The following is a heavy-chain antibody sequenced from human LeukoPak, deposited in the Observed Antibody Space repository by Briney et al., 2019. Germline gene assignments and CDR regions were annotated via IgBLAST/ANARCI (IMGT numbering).Heavy chain of an antibody. CDR3: ARDGPYDSSGYQYYYYYMDV. D-gene: IGHD3-22*01. Sequence: GGSLRLSCAASGFTFSSYWMSWVRQAPGKGLEWVANIKQDGSEKYYVDSVKGRFTISRDNAKNSLYLQMNSLRAEDTAVYYCARDGPYDSSGYQYYYYYMDVWGKGTTVNVSS. V-gene: IGHV3-7*01. CDR2: IKQDGSEK. J-gene: IGHJ6*03. CDR1: GFTFSSYW.